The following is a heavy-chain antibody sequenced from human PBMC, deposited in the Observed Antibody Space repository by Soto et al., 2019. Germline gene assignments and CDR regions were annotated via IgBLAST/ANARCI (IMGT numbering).Heavy chain of an antibody. D-gene: IGHD2-2*01. J-gene: IGHJ6*03. CDR1: GGSFSGYY. Sequence: SETLSLTCAVYGGSFSGYYWSWIRQPPGKGLEWIGEINHSGSTNYNPSLKSRVTISVDTSKNQFSLKLSSVTAADTAVYHCARRGVDPDIVVVPAAIDYYYYYMDVWGKGTTVTV. CDR2: INHSGST. CDR3: ARRGVDPDIVVVPAAIDYYYYYMDV. V-gene: IGHV4-34*01.